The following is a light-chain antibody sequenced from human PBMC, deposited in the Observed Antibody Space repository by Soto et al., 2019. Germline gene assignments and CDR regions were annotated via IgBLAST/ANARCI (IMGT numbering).Light chain of an antibody. CDR1: SSDVGGYNY. Sequence: QSVLTQPRSVSGSPGQSVTISCTGTSSDVGGYNYVSWYQQHPGKAPKLMIYDVSKRPSGVPDRFSGSKSGNTASLTISGLQDEDEADYYCCSYEGSYTGYVFGNGKKVTVL. CDR3: CSYEGSYTGYV. CDR2: DVS. J-gene: IGLJ1*01. V-gene: IGLV2-11*01.